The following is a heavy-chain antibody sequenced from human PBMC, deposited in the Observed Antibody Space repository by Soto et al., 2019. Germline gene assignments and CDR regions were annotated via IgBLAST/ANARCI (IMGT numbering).Heavy chain of an antibody. J-gene: IGHJ5*02. CDR3: AKSLGVGATSRWFDP. Sequence: QVQLVESGGGVVQPGRSLRLSCAASGFTFSSYGMHWVRQAPGKGLEWVAVISYDGSNKYYADSVKGRFTISRDNSKNTLYLQMNSLRAEDTAVYYCAKSLGVGATSRWFDPWGQGTLVTVSS. CDR1: GFTFSSYG. CDR2: ISYDGSNK. D-gene: IGHD1-26*01. V-gene: IGHV3-30*18.